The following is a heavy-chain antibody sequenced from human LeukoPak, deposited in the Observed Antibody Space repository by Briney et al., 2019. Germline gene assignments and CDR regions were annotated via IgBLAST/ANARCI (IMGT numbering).Heavy chain of an antibody. CDR2: INPSGGST. CDR3: ARDHTNDYSFNY. D-gene: IGHD2-15*01. CDR1: GYTFTSYY. V-gene: IGHV1-46*01. J-gene: IGHJ4*02. Sequence: ASVKVSCKASGYTFTSYYIHWVRQAPGQGLEWMGIINPSGGSTNYAQKLQGRVTMTRDMSTSTVYMELSSLRSEDTAVYYCARDHTNDYSFNYWGQGTLVTVSS.